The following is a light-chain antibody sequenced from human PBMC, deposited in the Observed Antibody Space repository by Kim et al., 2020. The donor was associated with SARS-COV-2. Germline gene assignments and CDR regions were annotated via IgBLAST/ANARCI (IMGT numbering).Light chain of an antibody. CDR2: GNS. CDR1: SSNIGAGYD. V-gene: IGLV1-40*01. J-gene: IGLJ3*02. CDR3: QSYDSSLSAWV. Sequence: QRVAISCTGSSSNIGAGYDVHWYQQLPGTAPKLLIYGNSNRPSGVPDRVSGSKSGTSASLAITGLQAEDEADYYCQSYDSSLSAWVFGGGTQLTVL.